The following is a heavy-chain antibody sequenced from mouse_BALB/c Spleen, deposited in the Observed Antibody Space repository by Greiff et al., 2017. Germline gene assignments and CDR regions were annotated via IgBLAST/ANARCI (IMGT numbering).Heavy chain of an antibody. CDR1: GYTFTSYY. J-gene: IGHJ3*01. Sequence: VQLQQSGPELVKPGASVKMSCKASGYTFTSYYIHWVKQRPGQGLEWIGWIYPGDGSTKYNEKFKGKTTLTADKSSSTAYMLLSSLTSEDSAIYFCARAYGNYAWFAYWGQGTLVTVSA. D-gene: IGHD2-1*01. V-gene: IGHV1S56*01. CDR3: ARAYGNYAWFAY. CDR2: IYPGDGST.